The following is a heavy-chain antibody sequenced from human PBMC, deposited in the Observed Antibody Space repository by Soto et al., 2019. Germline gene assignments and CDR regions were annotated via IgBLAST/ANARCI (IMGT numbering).Heavy chain of an antibody. Sequence: QVQLVESGGGVVQPGKSLRLSCAASGFTFNTYGMPWGRQAPGKGPEWVAVISNDGSNKYYADSVKGRFTISRDNSKNTLYLQMNSLRAEDTAVYYCANWNYPQSDWGQGTLVTVSS. CDR1: GFTFNTYG. V-gene: IGHV3-30*18. J-gene: IGHJ4*02. CDR2: ISNDGSNK. D-gene: IGHD1-7*01. CDR3: ANWNYPQSD.